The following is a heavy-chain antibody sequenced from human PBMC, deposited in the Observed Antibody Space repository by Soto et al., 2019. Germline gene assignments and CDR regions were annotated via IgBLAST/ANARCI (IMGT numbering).Heavy chain of an antibody. CDR2: ISGSGGST. CDR3: AKDRYCRVCFGELCPLYYYYGMDV. D-gene: IGHD3-10*01. CDR1: GFTFSSYA. V-gene: IGHV3-23*01. Sequence: PGGSLRLSCAASGFTFSSYAMSWVRQAPGKGLEWVSAISGSGGSTYYADSVKGRFTISRDNSKNPLYLHMNSLRAEDTAVYYCAKDRYCRVCFGELCPLYYYYGMDVWGQGTTVSVSS. J-gene: IGHJ6*02.